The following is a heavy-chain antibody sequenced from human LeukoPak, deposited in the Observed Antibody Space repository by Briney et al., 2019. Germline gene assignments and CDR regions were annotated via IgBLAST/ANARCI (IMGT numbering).Heavy chain of an antibody. Sequence: GGSLRLSCAASGFTFSSYAMHWVRQAPGKGLEYVSAISSNGGSTYYANSVKGRFTISRDNSKNTLYLQMGSLRAEDMAVYYCAKRDLTTEFDYWGQGTLVTVSS. V-gene: IGHV3-64*01. CDR1: GFTFSSYA. CDR2: ISSNGGST. J-gene: IGHJ4*02. D-gene: IGHD4-17*01. CDR3: AKRDLTTEFDY.